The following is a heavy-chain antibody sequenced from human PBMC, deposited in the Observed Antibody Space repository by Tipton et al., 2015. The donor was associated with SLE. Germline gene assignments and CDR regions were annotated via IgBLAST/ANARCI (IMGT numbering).Heavy chain of an antibody. J-gene: IGHJ4*02. CDR2: IYISGIT. V-gene: IGHV4-61*09. D-gene: IGHD6-13*01. CDR3: ARPTTAAVGTDFDS. Sequence: TLSLTCTVSRGSIRSGFFYWRWIRQPAGKGLEWIGNIYISGITSYNPPLKGRVTISIDTSKNQFSLKLSAVTAADTAVYYWARPTTAAVGTDFDSSGPGTLVAVSS. CDR1: RGSIRSGFFY.